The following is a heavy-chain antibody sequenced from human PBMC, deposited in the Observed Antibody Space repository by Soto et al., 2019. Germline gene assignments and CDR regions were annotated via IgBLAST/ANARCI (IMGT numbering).Heavy chain of an antibody. D-gene: IGHD3-16*02. CDR2: IIPMFGTA. CDR3: ARGIFIALAALDRDAFDV. J-gene: IGHJ3*01. CDR1: GSTFSSRN. V-gene: IGHV1-69*01. Sequence: QEQLVQSGAEVKKPGSSVKVSCKASGSTFSSRNINWVRQAPGQGLEWMGGIIPMFGTADYAQKFRDRVTLAADESTRTASMELGALRSDDTAVYYCARGIFIALAALDRDAFDVWGQGTMVTVSS.